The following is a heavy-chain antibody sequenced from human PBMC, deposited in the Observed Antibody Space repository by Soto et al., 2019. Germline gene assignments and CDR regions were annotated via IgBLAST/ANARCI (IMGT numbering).Heavy chain of an antibody. V-gene: IGHV3-23*01. CDR1: GFTFSSYA. J-gene: IGHJ6*03. CDR2: ISGSGGTT. D-gene: IGHD3-10*01. CDR3: AKSGGDRSGGSHYYYYMDV. Sequence: EVQLLESGGGLVQPGGSLRLSCAASGFTFSSYAMRWVRQAPGKGLEWVSAISGSGGTTYYADSVKGRFAISRDNSKNTLYVEMDSLSAEDTAVYYCAKSGGDRSGGSHYYYYMDVWGKGTTVTVSS.